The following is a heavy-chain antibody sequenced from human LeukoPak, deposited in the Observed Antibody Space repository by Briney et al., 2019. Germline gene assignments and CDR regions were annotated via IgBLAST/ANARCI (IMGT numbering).Heavy chain of an antibody. CDR3: ARGHHYYDRSAYYY. CDR1: GFTFISYW. CDR2: INSDGSTT. D-gene: IGHD3-22*01. V-gene: IGHV3-74*01. J-gene: IGHJ4*02. Sequence: GGSLRLSCAASGFTFISYWMHWVRQAPGKGLVWVSRINSDGSTTSYAASVKGRFTISRDTAKNTLYLQMNSLRAEDTAVYYCARGHHYYDRSAYYYWGQGTLVTVSS.